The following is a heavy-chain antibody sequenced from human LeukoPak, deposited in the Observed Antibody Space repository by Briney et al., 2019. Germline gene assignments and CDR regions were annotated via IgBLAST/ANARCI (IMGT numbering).Heavy chain of an antibody. CDR2: ISSSSSYI. CDR3: ARDSVSEGGSDY. D-gene: IGHD1-26*01. V-gene: IGHV3-21*01. CDR1: GFTFSSYG. J-gene: IGHJ4*02. Sequence: PGGSLRLSCAASGFTFSSYGMNRVRQAPGKGLEWVSSISSSSSYIYYADSVKGRFTISRDNAKNSLYLQMNSLRAEDTAVYYCARDSVSEGGSDYWGQGTLVTVPS.